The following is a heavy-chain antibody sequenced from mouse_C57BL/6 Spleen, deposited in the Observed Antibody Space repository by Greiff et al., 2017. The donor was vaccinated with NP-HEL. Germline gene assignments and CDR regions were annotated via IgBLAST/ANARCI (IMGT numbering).Heavy chain of an antibody. CDR2: IYPGSGNT. Sequence: QVQLQQSGAELVRPGASVKLSCKASGYTFTDYYINWVQQRPGQGLEWIARIYPGSGNTYYNEKFKGKATLTADKSYSTAYMQLSSLTSEDSAVYFGSFYDCAEFAYWGQGTLVTVSA. CDR3: SFYDCAEFAY. V-gene: IGHV1-76*01. J-gene: IGHJ3*01. CDR1: GYTFTDYY. D-gene: IGHD2-3*01.